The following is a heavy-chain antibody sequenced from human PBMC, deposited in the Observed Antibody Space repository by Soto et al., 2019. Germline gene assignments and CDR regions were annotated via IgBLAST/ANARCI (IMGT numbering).Heavy chain of an antibody. D-gene: IGHD3-9*01. CDR1: GFTFSSYG. J-gene: IGHJ4*02. CDR2: ISYDGSNK. CDR3: ARDPSRLRYFDWLEVSFDY. V-gene: IGHV3-30*03. Sequence: GSLRLSCAASGFTFSSYGMHWVRQAPGKGLEWVAVISYDGSNKYYADSVKGRFTISRDNSKNTLYLQMNSLRAEDTAVYYCARDPSRLRYFDWLEVSFDYWGQGTLVTVSS.